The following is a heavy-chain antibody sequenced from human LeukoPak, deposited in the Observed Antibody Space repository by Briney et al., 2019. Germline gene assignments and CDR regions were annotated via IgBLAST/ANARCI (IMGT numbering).Heavy chain of an antibody. Sequence: PGGSLRLSCEASGFTFSSYAMAWVRQAPGKGLEWLSYITSSSNINYADSVKGRFTISRDNAKNSLYLQMNSLRDEDTAVYYCARSANRGVHELDPWGQGTLVSVSS. V-gene: IGHV3-48*02. J-gene: IGHJ5*02. D-gene: IGHD1-14*01. CDR3: ARSANRGVHELDP. CDR2: ITSSSNI. CDR1: GFTFSSYA.